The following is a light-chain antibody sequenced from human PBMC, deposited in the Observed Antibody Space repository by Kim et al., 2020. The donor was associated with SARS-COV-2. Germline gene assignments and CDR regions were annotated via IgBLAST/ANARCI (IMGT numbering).Light chain of an antibody. Sequence: SVTISCTATSNPVGGFKYGSGYQHHPGKAPEFIIHEVTKRPSGVPLRFSGSKSGNTASLTISGLQAEDEADYYCCSYAGSYTWVFGGGTQLTVL. CDR2: EVT. CDR3: CSYAGSYTWV. V-gene: IGLV2-11*01. J-gene: IGLJ3*02. CDR1: SNPVGGFKY.